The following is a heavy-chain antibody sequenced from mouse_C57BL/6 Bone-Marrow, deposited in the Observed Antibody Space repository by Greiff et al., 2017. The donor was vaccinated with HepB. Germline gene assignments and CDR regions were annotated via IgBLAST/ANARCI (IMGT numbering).Heavy chain of an antibody. CDR1: GYTFTSYW. Sequence: SGAELVKPGASVKLSCKASGYTFTSYWMHWVKQRPGQGLEWIGMIHPNSGSTNYNEKFKSKATLTVDKSSSTAYMQLSSLTSEDSAVYYCARPVRSFDYWGQGTTLTVSS. V-gene: IGHV1-64*01. CDR2: IHPNSGST. CDR3: ARPVRSFDY. J-gene: IGHJ2*01. D-gene: IGHD1-1*01.